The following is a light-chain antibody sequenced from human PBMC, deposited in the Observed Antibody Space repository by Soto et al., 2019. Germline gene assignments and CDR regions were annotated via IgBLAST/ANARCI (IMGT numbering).Light chain of an antibody. J-gene: IGLJ3*02. CDR2: EVS. Sequence: QSVLTQPAFVSGSPGQSITISCTGTSSDVGGYNYVSWYQQHPGKAPKLMIYEVSNRPSGVSNRFSGSKSGNTASLTISGLQAEDEADYYCSSYTSSSTLVFGGGTKVTVL. V-gene: IGLV2-14*01. CDR3: SSYTSSSTLV. CDR1: SSDVGGYNY.